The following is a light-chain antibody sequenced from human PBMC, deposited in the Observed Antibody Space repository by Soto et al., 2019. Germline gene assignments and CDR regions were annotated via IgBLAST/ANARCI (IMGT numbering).Light chain of an antibody. V-gene: IGLV2-14*01. J-gene: IGLJ2*01. CDR1: TSYIGNYDL. CDR3: GTYKTSTSVLL. Sequence: QPASVSGSPGPWITISCAGTTSYIGNYDLVSWYQQVQGKVPKAMIYEVSSRPSGVSDRFSGSKSGNTASLTISGLQAEDEAYYYCGTYKTSTSVLLFGGGTKLTVL. CDR2: EVS.